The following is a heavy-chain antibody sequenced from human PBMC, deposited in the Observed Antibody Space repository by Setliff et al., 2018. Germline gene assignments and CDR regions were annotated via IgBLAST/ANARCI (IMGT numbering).Heavy chain of an antibody. CDR3: ARDPHFDS. CDR1: GFTFSTYC. CDR2: IKQDGSEK. J-gene: IGHJ4*02. Sequence: PGGSLRLSCAASGFTFSTYCMSWVRQAPGKGLEWVANIKQDGSEKYYVDSVKGRVSISRDNAKNSLYLQMNSLRAEDTAVYYCARDPHFDSWGQGTLVTVSS. V-gene: IGHV3-7*01.